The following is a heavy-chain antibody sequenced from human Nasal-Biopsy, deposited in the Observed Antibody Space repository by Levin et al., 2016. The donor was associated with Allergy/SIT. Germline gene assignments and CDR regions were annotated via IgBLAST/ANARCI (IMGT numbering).Heavy chain of an antibody. CDR3: ARGQGDGYNPPAKLDY. Sequence: ASVKVSCKASGYSFTNFIITWVRQAPGQGLECMGWISPSNSDTKYVKRFQGRVTMTTRTSTSTVSMEVRSLRSDDTAVYYCARGQGDGYNPPAKLDYWGQGTLVTVSS. D-gene: IGHD5-24*01. V-gene: IGHV1-18*04. J-gene: IGHJ4*02. CDR2: ISPSNSDT. CDR1: GYSFTNFI.